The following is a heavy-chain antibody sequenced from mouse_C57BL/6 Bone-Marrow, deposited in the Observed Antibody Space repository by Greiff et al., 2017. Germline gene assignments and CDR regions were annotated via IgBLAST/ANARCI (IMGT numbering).Heavy chain of an antibody. V-gene: IGHV1-69*01. J-gene: IGHJ2*01. D-gene: IGHD2-4*01. CDR1: GFTITSYW. CDR2: IDPSDSYT. CDR3: ARGDYDPSPTYYFDY. Sequence: QVQLQQPGAELVMPGASVKLSCKASGFTITSYWMHWVKQRPEQGLEWIGEIDPSDSYTNYTPKFKGKSTLTADKSSSTAYLQLSSLTSEDSAVXYCARGDYDPSPTYYFDYWGKGTTLTVSS.